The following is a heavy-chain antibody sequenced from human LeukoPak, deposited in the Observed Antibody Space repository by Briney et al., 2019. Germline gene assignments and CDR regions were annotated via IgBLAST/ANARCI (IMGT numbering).Heavy chain of an antibody. CDR2: MNPSDNGV. Sequence: ASVKVSCKTSGYIFTDHYIHWVRQAPGQGLEWMGWMNPSDNGVNYAQKFQGRVTMTRDTSISTAYMELSRLRSDDTAVYYCARDIPPMVRGARFDYWGQGTLVTVSS. CDR1: GYIFTDHY. CDR3: ARDIPPMVRGARFDY. J-gene: IGHJ4*02. D-gene: IGHD3-10*01. V-gene: IGHV1-2*02.